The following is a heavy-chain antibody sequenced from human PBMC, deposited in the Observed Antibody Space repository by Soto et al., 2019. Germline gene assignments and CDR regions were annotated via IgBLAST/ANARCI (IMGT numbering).Heavy chain of an antibody. CDR3: AGAKLPASGNLVY. J-gene: IGHJ4*02. Sequence: PSETLSLTCTVSGGSISSGDYYWSWIRQPPGKGLEWIGYIYYSGSTYYNPSLKSRVTISVDTSKNQFSLKLSSVTAADTAIYYCAGAKLPASGNLVYWGQGTQVTVSS. CDR2: IYYSGST. CDR1: GGSISSGDYY. V-gene: IGHV4-30-4*03. D-gene: IGHD6-13*01.